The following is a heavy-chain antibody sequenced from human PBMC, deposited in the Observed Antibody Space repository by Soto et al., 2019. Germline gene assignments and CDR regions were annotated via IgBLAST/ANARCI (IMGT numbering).Heavy chain of an antibody. CDR3: ARDPSGLHDYYYYYYMDV. V-gene: IGHV1-46*03. J-gene: IGHJ6*03. Sequence: GASVKVSCKASRYTFTSYYMHWVRQAPGQGLEWMGIINPSGGSTSYAQKFQGRVTMTRDTSTSTVYMELSSLRSEDTAVYYCARDPSGLHDYYYYYYMDVWGKGTTVTVSS. CDR1: RYTFTSYY. D-gene: IGHD2-15*01. CDR2: INPSGGST.